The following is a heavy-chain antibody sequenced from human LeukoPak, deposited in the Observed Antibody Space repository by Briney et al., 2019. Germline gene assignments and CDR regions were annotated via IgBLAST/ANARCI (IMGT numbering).Heavy chain of an antibody. D-gene: IGHD3-9*01. CDR1: GFTFSDYA. CDR2: ICSSSNYV. Sequence: GGSLRLSCVASGFTFSDYAMNWVRQAPGKGLEWVSSICSSSNYVYYAASVRGRFTISRDKTKNSLYLQMNSLRAEDTAVYYCTRDFDWFRNQYDYWGQGSLVTVSS. CDR3: TRDFDWFRNQYDY. V-gene: IGHV3-21*01. J-gene: IGHJ4*02.